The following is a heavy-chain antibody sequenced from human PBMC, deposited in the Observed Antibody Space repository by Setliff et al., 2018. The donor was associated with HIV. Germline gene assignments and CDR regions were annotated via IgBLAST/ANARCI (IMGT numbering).Heavy chain of an antibody. CDR1: GGSIVRYY. CDR2: IYYSGST. Sequence: KASEPLSLTCTVSGGSIVRYYWTWIRQPPGKGLEWIGYIYYSGSTNYNPSLKSRVIISVDTSKMQFSLKLRSVTAADTAMYYCARLLQGGNYAFDIWGQGTMVTVSS. D-gene: IGHD2-21*02. CDR3: ARLLQGGNYAFDI. J-gene: IGHJ3*02. V-gene: IGHV4-59*08.